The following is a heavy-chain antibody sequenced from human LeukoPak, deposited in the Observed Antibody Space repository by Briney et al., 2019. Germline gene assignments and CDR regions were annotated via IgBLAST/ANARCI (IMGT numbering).Heavy chain of an antibody. CDR2: ISGSGGST. CDR3: AKDHYYDSSGYPLDI. CDR1: GFAFSSYA. J-gene: IGHJ3*02. D-gene: IGHD3-22*01. V-gene: IGHV3-23*01. Sequence: GGSLRLSCAASGFAFSSYAMSWVRQAPGKGLEWVSAISGSGGSTYYADSVKGRFTISRDNSKNTLYLQMNSLRAEDTAVYYCAKDHYYDSSGYPLDIWGQGTMVTVSS.